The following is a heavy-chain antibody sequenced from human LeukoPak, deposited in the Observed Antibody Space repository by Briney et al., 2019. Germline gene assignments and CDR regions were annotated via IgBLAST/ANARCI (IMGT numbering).Heavy chain of an antibody. CDR1: GGPFSSYA. J-gene: IGHJ4*02. Sequence: ASVKVSCQASGGPFSSYAISWVRQAPGQGLEWMGGIIPIFGTANYAQKFQGRVTITADESTSTAYMELSSLRSEDTAVYYCARGSQRYSSSWYLGYWGQGTLVTVSS. CDR3: ARGSQRYSSSWYLGY. V-gene: IGHV1-69*01. D-gene: IGHD6-13*01. CDR2: IIPIFGTA.